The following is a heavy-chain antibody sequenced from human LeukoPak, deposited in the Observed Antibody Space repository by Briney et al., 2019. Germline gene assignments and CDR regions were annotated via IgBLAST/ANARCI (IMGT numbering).Heavy chain of an antibody. J-gene: IGHJ4*02. CDR1: GFTFSSYS. D-gene: IGHD4-23*01. CDR2: ISSSSSYI. Sequence: PGGSLRLSCAASGFTFSSYSMNWVRQAPGKGLEWVSSISSSSSYIYYADSVKGRFTISRDNAKNSLYLQMNSLRAEDTAVYYCAQTTVVTGVSGYFDYWGQGTLVTVSS. CDR3: AQTTVVTGVSGYFDY. V-gene: IGHV3-21*01.